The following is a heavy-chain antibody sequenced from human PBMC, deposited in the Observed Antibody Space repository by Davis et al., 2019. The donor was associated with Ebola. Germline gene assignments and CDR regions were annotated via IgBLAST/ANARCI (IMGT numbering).Heavy chain of an antibody. Sequence: GESLKISCAASGFTFSGSAMHWVRQASGKGLEWVGRIRSKANSYATAYAASVKGRFTISRDDSKNTAYLQMNSLRAEDTAVYYCARDGIRYSSGWVGTDYFDYWGQGTLVTVSS. CDR2: IRSKANSYAT. CDR3: ARDGIRYSSGWVGTDYFDY. D-gene: IGHD6-19*01. V-gene: IGHV3-73*01. CDR1: GFTFSGSA. J-gene: IGHJ4*02.